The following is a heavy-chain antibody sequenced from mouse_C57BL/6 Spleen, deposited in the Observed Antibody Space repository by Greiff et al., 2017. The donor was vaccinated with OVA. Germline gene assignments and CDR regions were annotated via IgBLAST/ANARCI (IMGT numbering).Heavy chain of an antibody. J-gene: IGHJ4*01. Sequence: EVKLVESVAELVRPGASVKLSCTASGFNITNTYMHWVKQRPEQGLEWIGRLDPANGNTKYTPKFQGKATITADTSSNTAFLQHISLTYEDTAIYYCGWELGRAMDYWGQGTSVTGSS. V-gene: IGHV14-3*01. D-gene: IGHD4-1*01. CDR3: GWELGRAMDY. CDR2: LDPANGNT. CDR1: GFNITNTY.